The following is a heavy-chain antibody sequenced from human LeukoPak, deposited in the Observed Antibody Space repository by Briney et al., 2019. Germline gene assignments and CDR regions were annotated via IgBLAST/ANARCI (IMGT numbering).Heavy chain of an antibody. CDR1: GFIFSAHW. D-gene: IGHD3-10*01. Sequence: GGSLRLSCAASGFIFSAHWMHWIRQAPGKGLVWVSRINRDGTSITYADSARGRFTVSRDNAKGTMYLQMNSLTADDTALYYCVRDVRGVGQDYYYMDVWSKGTTVTVSS. CDR2: INRDGTSI. V-gene: IGHV3-74*01. CDR3: VRDVRGVGQDYYYMDV. J-gene: IGHJ6*03.